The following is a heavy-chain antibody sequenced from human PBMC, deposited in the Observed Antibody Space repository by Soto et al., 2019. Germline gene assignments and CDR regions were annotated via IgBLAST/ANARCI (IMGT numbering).Heavy chain of an antibody. CDR3: ARDHTPHDFWSGYSTSYYYGMDV. J-gene: IGHJ6*02. V-gene: IGHV1-69*01. CDR1: GGTFSSYA. Sequence: QVQLVQSGAEVKKPGSSVKVSCKASGGTFSSYAISWVRQAPGQGLEWMGGIIPIFGTANYAQKFQGRVTITADESTSTAYMELSSLRSEDTAVYYCARDHTPHDFWSGYSTSYYYGMDVWGQVTTVTVSS. CDR2: IIPIFGTA. D-gene: IGHD3-3*01.